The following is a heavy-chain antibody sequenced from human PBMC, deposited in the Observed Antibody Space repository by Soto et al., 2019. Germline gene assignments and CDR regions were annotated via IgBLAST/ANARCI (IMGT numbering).Heavy chain of an antibody. CDR3: ANGMLWLAN. V-gene: IGHV3-74*01. D-gene: IGHD6-19*01. Sequence: EVQLVESGGGLVQPGGSLRLSCTASGMTFSSYWMHWVRQAPGKGLVWVSRINTDGSSASYADSVTGRFTISTDRAKNTWYLQMNSLRDEDTGVYNCANGMLWLANWGQGTRVTVSS. CDR1: GMTFSSYW. CDR2: INTDGSSA. J-gene: IGHJ4*02.